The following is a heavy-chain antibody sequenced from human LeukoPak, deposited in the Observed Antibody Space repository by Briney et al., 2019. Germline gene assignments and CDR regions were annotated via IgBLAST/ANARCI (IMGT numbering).Heavy chain of an antibody. V-gene: IGHV4-4*07. D-gene: IGHD3-10*01. J-gene: IGHJ5*02. CDR3: ARDGMYYYGLGRRGWFDP. CDR1: GGSISSYY. Sequence: SETLSLTCTVSGGSISSYYWSWIRQPAGQGLEWIGRIYTSGSTNYNPSLKSRVTMSVDTSKNQFSLKLSSVTAAEPAVYYCARDGMYYYGLGRRGWFDPWGQGTLVTVSS. CDR2: IYTSGST.